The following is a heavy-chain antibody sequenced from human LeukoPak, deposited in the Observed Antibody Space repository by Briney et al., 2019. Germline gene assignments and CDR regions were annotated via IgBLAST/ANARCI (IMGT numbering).Heavy chain of an antibody. Sequence: GESLKISCKGSGYSFTSYWIGWVRQMPGKGLEWMGIIYPGDSDTRYSPAFQGQVTISADKSISTAYLQWSSLKASDTAMYYCARKGGYSSSYPDYYYYYMDVWGKGTTVTVSS. J-gene: IGHJ6*03. CDR3: ARKGGYSSSYPDYYYYYMDV. CDR2: IYPGDSDT. CDR1: GYSFTSYW. V-gene: IGHV5-51*01. D-gene: IGHD6-6*01.